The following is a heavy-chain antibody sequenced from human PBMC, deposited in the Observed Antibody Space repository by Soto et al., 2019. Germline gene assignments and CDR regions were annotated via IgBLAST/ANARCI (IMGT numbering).Heavy chain of an antibody. CDR3: ARDLVRGVGGY. J-gene: IGHJ4*02. CDR1: GGSVTGGGGY. Sequence: QVQLQESGPGLVKPSQTLSLTCTVSGGSVTGGGGYWSWVRQHPGKGLEWIGYIYNSGSTSYNPSLKSRVTISIDMSKNQFSRRLSSMTAADTAVYYCARDLVRGVGGYWGQGTLVTVSS. D-gene: IGHD3-10*01. V-gene: IGHV4-31*03. CDR2: IYNSGST.